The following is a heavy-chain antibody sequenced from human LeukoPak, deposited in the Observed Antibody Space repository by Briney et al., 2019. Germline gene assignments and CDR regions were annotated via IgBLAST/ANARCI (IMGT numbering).Heavy chain of an antibody. CDR2: INHSGST. CDR1: GGSFSGYY. Sequence: SETLSLTCAVYGGSFSGYYWSCIRQPPGKGLEWIGEINHSGSTNYNPSLKSRVTISVDTSKNQFSLKLSSVTAADTAVYYCARGPRGYSYGYSHFDYWGQGTLVTVSS. CDR3: ARGPRGYSYGYSHFDY. J-gene: IGHJ4*02. D-gene: IGHD5-18*01. V-gene: IGHV4-34*01.